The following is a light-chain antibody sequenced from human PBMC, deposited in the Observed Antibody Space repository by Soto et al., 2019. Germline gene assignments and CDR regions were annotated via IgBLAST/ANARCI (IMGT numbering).Light chain of an antibody. CDR1: QSINSW. CDR3: QQYNSYNT. Sequence: DIQMTQSPSTLSASVGDRVTITCRASQSINSWLAWYQQKPGKAPKLLIYKASSLESGVPSRFSGSGSGTEFTLTISSLQPDDFATYYCQQYNSYNTFGQGTKLEIK. J-gene: IGKJ2*01. CDR2: KAS. V-gene: IGKV1-5*03.